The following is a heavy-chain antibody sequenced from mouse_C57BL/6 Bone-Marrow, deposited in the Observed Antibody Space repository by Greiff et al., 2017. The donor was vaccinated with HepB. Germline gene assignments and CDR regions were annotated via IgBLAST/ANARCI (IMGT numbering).Heavy chain of an antibody. CDR1: GFTFSSYA. CDR3: TRDTDHDGYYDYAMDY. CDR2: ISSGGDYI. J-gene: IGHJ4*01. Sequence: EVKLMESGEGLVKPGGSLKLSCAASGFTFSSYAMSWVRQTPEKRLEWVAYISSGGDYIYYADTVKGRFTISRDNARNTLYLQMSSLKSEDTAMYYCTRDTDHDGYYDYAMDYWGQGTSVTVSS. V-gene: IGHV5-9-1*02. D-gene: IGHD2-3*01.